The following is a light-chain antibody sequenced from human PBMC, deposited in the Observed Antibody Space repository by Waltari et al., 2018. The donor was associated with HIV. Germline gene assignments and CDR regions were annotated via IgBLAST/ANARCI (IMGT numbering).Light chain of an antibody. Sequence: SYELTQPPSVSVSPGQTARITCPGDALPKLNAYWYQQKPGQAPVLVIYKDNERPSGIPERFSGSSSGTTVTLTISGVQAEDEADYYCQSADSSGSYVLGTGTKVTVL. CDR3: QSADSSGSYV. J-gene: IGLJ1*01. CDR2: KDN. V-gene: IGLV3-25*03. CDR1: ALPKLN.